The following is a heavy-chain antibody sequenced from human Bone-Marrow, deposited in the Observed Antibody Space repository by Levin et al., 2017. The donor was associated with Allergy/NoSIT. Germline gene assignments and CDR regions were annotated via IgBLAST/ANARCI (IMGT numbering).Heavy chain of an antibody. CDR3: AREGTSITMVRGAYAFDI. V-gene: IGHV3-33*01. CDR2: IWYDGSNK. Sequence: GGSLRLSCAASGFTFSSYGMHWVRQAPGKGLEWVAVIWYDGSNKYYADSVKGRFTISRDNSKNTLYLQMNSLRAEDTAVYYCAREGTSITMVRGAYAFDIWGQGTMVTVSS. J-gene: IGHJ3*02. CDR1: GFTFSSYG. D-gene: IGHD3-10*01.